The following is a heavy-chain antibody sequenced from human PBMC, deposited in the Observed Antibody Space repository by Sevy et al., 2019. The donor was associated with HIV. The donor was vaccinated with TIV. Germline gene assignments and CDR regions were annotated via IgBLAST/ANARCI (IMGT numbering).Heavy chain of an antibody. CDR3: ARIKLSGWRLDY. J-gene: IGHJ4*02. CDR2: IDHGGST. CDR1: GGSFSGYY. V-gene: IGHV4-34*01. D-gene: IGHD6-19*01. Sequence: SETLSLTCAVYGGSFSGYYWSWIRQPPGKGLEWIGEIDHGGSTKYNPSLKSRVTISVDTSKNQFSLKLNSVTAADTAGYYCARIKLSGWRLDYWGQGTLVTVSS.